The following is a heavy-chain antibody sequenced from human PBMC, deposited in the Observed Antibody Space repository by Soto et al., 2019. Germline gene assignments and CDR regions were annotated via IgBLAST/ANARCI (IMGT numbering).Heavy chain of an antibody. V-gene: IGHV4-30-4*01. CDR2: IYYSGST. Sequence: TLSLTCTVSGGSISSGDYYWSWIRQPPGKGLEWIGYIYYSGSTYYNPSLKSRVTISVDTSKNQFSLKLSSVTAADTAVYYCARVYCSSTSCPVDYWGQGTLVTVSS. D-gene: IGHD2-2*01. CDR3: ARVYCSSTSCPVDY. J-gene: IGHJ4*02. CDR1: GGSISSGDYY.